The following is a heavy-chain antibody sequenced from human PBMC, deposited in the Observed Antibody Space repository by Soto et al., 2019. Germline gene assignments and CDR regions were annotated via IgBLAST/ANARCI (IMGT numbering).Heavy chain of an antibody. V-gene: IGHV3-23*01. Sequence: PGGSLRLSCAASGFTFSSYAMSWVRQAPGKGLEWVSAISGSGGSTYYADSVKGRFTISRDNSKNTLYLQMNSLRAEDTAVYYCAKEPSGVTMIVVATVLDYWGQGTLVTVSS. CDR1: GFTFSSYA. CDR3: AKEPSGVTMIVVATVLDY. J-gene: IGHJ4*02. CDR2: ISGSGGST. D-gene: IGHD3-22*01.